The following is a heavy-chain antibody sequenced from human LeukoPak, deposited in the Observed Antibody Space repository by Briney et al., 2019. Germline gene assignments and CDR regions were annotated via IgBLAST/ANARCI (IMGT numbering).Heavy chain of an antibody. J-gene: IGHJ4*02. Sequence: GGSLRLSCAASGFTFSSYAMSWVRQAPGKGLEWVSAISGSGGSTYYADSVKGRFTISRDNSKNTLYLQMNSLRAEDTAVYYCANRLLWFGEYLSDYWGQGTLVTVSS. CDR2: ISGSGGST. D-gene: IGHD3-10*01. CDR3: ANRLLWFGEYLSDY. V-gene: IGHV3-23*01. CDR1: GFTFSSYA.